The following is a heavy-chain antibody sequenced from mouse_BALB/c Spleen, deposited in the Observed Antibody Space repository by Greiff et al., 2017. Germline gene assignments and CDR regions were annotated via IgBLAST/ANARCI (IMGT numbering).Heavy chain of an antibody. CDR1: GYTFTSYY. CDR3: ARGTYGSTGDY. CDR2: IYPGNVNT. J-gene: IGHJ4*01. Sequence: VQLQQSGPELVKPGASVRISCKASGYTFTSYYIHWVKQRPGQGLEWIGWIYPGNVNTKYNEKFKGKATLTADKSSSTAYMQLSSLTSEDSAVYYCARGTYGSTGDYWGQGTSVTVSS. D-gene: IGHD2-10*02. V-gene: IGHV1S56*01.